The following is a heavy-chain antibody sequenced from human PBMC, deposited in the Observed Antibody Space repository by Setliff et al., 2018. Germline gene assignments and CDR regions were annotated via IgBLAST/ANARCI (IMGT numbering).Heavy chain of an antibody. Sequence: ASVKVSCKTSGYNFITLGINWVRQAPGQGLEWVGWISPYSGKTDYAQKFQGRVITTIDPSATTAYMELKALRSDDTAVYYCARGRGPDIVVTIPGDYWGQGTQVTVSS. CDR3: ARGRGPDIVVTIPGDY. CDR2: ISPYSGKT. J-gene: IGHJ4*02. CDR1: GYNFITLG. D-gene: IGHD2-15*01. V-gene: IGHV1-18*01.